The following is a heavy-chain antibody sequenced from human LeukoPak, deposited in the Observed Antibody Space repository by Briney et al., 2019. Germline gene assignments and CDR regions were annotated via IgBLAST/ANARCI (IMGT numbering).Heavy chain of an antibody. J-gene: IGHJ5*02. V-gene: IGHV3-11*04. CDR1: GGSISSSSYY. CDR3: GKDQGSYKRWFDP. D-gene: IGHD3-10*01. CDR2: ISSSGSTI. Sequence: LSLTCTVSGGSISSSSYYWGWIRQPPGKGLEWVSYISSSGSTIYYADSVKGRFTISRDNSKNTLYLQMNSLRTEDTAVYYCGKDQGSYKRWFDPWGQGTLVTVSS.